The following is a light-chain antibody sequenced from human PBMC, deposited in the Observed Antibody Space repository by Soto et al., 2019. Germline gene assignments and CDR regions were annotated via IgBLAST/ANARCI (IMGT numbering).Light chain of an antibody. CDR2: GVS. V-gene: IGLV2-14*03. Sequence: QSALTQPASVSGSPGQSITISCTGTSSDIGGYNFVSRYQHHPGKAPRLMIFGVSDRPSGVSDRFSGSKSGNTASLTISGLQADDEADYYCSSYISSTTPYVFGTGTKVTVL. CDR1: SSDIGGYNF. J-gene: IGLJ1*01. CDR3: SSYISSTTPYV.